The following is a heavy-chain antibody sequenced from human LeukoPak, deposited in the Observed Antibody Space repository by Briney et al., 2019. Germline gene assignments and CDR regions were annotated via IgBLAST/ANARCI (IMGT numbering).Heavy chain of an antibody. V-gene: IGHV3-23*01. CDR1: GFTFSTYV. D-gene: IGHD1-1*01. CDR2: ISSSGGST. Sequence: GGSLRLSCAASGFTFSTYVMSWVRQAPGKGLEWVSTISSSGGSTYYADSVKGRFTISRDNSKNTLYLQMNSLSADDTAVYYCAKASWVSNADAVLWGQGTVVTVSS. J-gene: IGHJ4*02. CDR3: AKASWVSNADAVL.